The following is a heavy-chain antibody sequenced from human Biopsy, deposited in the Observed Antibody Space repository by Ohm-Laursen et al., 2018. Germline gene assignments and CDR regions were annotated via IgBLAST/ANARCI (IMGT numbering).Heavy chain of an antibody. Sequence: SVKVSCKASGDAFLGYYLHWVRQAPGQGLEWMGSIYPNSGDTDFAQKFQGRVSMTKDTSVSTAYLELSSLRSDDTAIYYCARDLLEWSLPSWGQGTLVTVSS. V-gene: IGHV1-2*02. J-gene: IGHJ4*02. CDR1: GDAFLGYY. D-gene: IGHD3-3*01. CDR3: ARDLLEWSLPS. CDR2: IYPNSGDT.